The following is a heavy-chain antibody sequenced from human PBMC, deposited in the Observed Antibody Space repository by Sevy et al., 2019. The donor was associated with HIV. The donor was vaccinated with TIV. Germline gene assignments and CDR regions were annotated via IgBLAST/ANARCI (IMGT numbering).Heavy chain of an antibody. CDR3: AREIVVLPAALNYYYYMDV. J-gene: IGHJ6*03. CDR2: IYTSGST. CDR1: GGSISSYY. V-gene: IGHV4-4*07. D-gene: IGHD2-2*01. Sequence: SETLSLTCTVSGGSISSYYWSWIRQPAGKGLEWIGRIYTSGSTNYNPSLKSRVTMSVDTSKNQFSLKLSSVTAADTAVYYCAREIVVLPAALNYYYYMDVWGKGTTVTVSS.